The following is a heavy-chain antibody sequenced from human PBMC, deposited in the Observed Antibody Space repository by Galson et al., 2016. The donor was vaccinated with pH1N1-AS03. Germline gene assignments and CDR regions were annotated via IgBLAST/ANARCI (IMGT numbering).Heavy chain of an antibody. D-gene: IGHD1-26*01. CDR3: GREGGSGRYAEAFDI. J-gene: IGHJ3*02. Sequence: SLRLSCAASGITFSSYAMHWVRQAPGKGLEWVSSININSRSIFYADSVQGRFTTSRDTATNSAYLHMATLRAGDTAVYYCGREGGSGRYAEAFDIWGQGTMVTVSS. V-gene: IGHV3-21*01. CDR1: GITFSSYA. CDR2: ININSRSI.